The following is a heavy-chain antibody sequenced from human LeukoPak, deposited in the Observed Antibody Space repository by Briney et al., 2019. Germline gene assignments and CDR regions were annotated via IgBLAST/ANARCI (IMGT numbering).Heavy chain of an antibody. V-gene: IGHV3-74*01. J-gene: IGHJ6*02. CDR1: GFTFSSNL. CDR2: INSDGRST. Sequence: PGGSLRLSCAASGFTFSSNLMHWVRQGPGRGLVWVSHINSDGRSTRYADSVKGRFTISRDNSKNTLYLQMNSLRAEDTAVYYCARERSSWHTYGMDVWGQGTTVTVSS. CDR3: ARERSSWHTYGMDV. D-gene: IGHD6-13*01.